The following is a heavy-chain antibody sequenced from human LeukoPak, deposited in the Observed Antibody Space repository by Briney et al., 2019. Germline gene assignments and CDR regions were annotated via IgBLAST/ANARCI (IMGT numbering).Heavy chain of an antibody. D-gene: IGHD2-15*01. V-gene: IGHV1-18*01. J-gene: IGHJ3*02. CDR2: ISGYNGNT. CDR1: GYTFTTYG. CDR3: AREYRYCSGGSCSVPRDGLDI. Sequence: ALVKVSCKASGYTFTTYGITWVRQTPGQGLEWMGWISGYNGNTNYAQKLQGRVTMTTDTSTSTTYMELRSLRSDDTAVYYCAREYRYCSGGSCSVPRDGLDIWGQGTMVIVSS.